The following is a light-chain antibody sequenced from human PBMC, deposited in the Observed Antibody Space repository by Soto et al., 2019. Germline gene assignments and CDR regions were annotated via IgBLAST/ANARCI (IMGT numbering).Light chain of an antibody. CDR3: AAWDDSLSGRWV. CDR1: SSNIGSNY. CDR2: SNN. V-gene: IGLV1-47*02. J-gene: IGLJ1*01. Sequence: QSVLTQPPSASGTPGQRVTISCSGSSSNIGSNYVYWYQQLPGTAPKLLIYSNNQRPSGVPDRFSGSKSGTSASLAISGLRSEDEADYYCAAWDDSLSGRWVFGTATTVTVL.